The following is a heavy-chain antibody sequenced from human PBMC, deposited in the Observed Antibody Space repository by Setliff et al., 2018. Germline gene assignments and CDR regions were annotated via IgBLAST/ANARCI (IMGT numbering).Heavy chain of an antibody. CDR1: GFTFSDYY. Sequence: GGSLRLSCMASGFTFSDYYMNWVRQAPGKGLEWVSYITSSGRSMDYADSVKGRFTISRDNAKKSLYLQMNSLRAEDTAVYYCAREPHDSSGPDYWGQGTLVTVSS. V-gene: IGHV3-11*04. J-gene: IGHJ4*02. CDR3: AREPHDSSGPDY. CDR2: ITSSGRSM. D-gene: IGHD3-22*01.